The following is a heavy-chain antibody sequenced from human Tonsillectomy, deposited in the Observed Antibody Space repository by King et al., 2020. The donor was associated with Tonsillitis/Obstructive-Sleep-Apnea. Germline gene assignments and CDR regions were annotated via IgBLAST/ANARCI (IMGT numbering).Heavy chain of an antibody. D-gene: IGHD3-22*01. J-gene: IGHJ6*03. V-gene: IGHV1-18*01. CDR3: ARAYYEGDAYYMDV. CDR1: GYTFINYA. CDR2: ISVYNGNT. Sequence: QLVQSGAEVKKPGASVKVSCQASGYTFINYAISWVRQAPGQGLEWMGWISVYNGNTDYVQKFQGRVTMTTDTSTSTAYMELRSLRSDDTAVYYCARAYYEGDAYYMDVWGKGTTVTVSS.